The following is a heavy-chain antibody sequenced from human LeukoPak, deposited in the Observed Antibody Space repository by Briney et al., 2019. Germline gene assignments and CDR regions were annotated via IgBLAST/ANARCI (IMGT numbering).Heavy chain of an antibody. CDR1: GYSFTSYW. J-gene: IGHJ5*02. D-gene: IGHD2-2*01. CDR3: ARVIVVVPAAIRGRFDP. CDR2: IYPGDSDT. Sequence: GESLKIPCKGSGYSFTSYWIGWVRQMPGKGLEWMGIIYPGDSDTRYSPSFQGQVTISADKSISTAYLQWSSLKASDTAMYYCARVIVVVPAAIRGRFDPWGQGTLVTVSS. V-gene: IGHV5-51*01.